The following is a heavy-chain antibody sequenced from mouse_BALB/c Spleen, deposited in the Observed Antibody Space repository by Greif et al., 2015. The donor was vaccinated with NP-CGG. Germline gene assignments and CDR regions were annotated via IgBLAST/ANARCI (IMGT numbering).Heavy chain of an antibody. Sequence: EVQLQQSGPELVKPGASVKMSCKASGYTFTSYVMHWVKQKPGQGPEWIGYINPYNDGTKYNEKFKGKATLTSDKSSSTAYMELSSLTSEDSAVYYCAREGITTWFAYWGQGTLVTVSA. CDR2: INPYNDGT. J-gene: IGHJ3*01. D-gene: IGHD2-4*01. CDR3: AREGITTWFAY. CDR1: GYTFTSYV. V-gene: IGHV1-14*01.